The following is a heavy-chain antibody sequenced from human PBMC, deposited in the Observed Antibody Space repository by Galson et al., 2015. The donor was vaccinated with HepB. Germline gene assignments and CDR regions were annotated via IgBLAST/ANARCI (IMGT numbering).Heavy chain of an antibody. V-gene: IGHV1-2*02. CDR3: TRDLTNVLSPDL. J-gene: IGHJ4*02. Sequence: SVKVSCKASGYTFTDYYIHWVRQAPGQGLEWVAWINPNNGGTNYAQRFQGRITLTSDTSITTVYMELSRLRSDDTAVYYCTRDLTNVLSPDLWGQGTLVTVSS. CDR2: INPNNGGT. CDR1: GYTFTDYY. D-gene: IGHD4/OR15-4a*01.